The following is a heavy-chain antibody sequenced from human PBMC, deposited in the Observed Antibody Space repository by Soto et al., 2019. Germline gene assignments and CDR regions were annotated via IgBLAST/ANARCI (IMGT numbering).Heavy chain of an antibody. CDR2: IKQDGSEK. V-gene: IGHV3-7*01. CDR1: GFTFSSYW. D-gene: IGHD3-3*01. CDR3: ARDRSTFWSGYVYYYYGMDV. Sequence: PGGSLRLSCAASGFTFSSYWMSWVRQAPGKGLEWVANIKQDGSEKYYVDSVKGRFTISRDNAKNSLYLQMNSLRAEDTAVYYCARDRSTFWSGYVYYYYGMDVWGQGTTVTVSS. J-gene: IGHJ6*02.